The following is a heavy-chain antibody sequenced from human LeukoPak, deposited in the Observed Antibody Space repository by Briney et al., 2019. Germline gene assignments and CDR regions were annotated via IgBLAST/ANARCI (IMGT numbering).Heavy chain of an antibody. J-gene: IGHJ4*02. CDR2: ISYDGSNK. Sequence: GGSLRLSCAASGFTFSSYAMHWVRQAPGKGLEWVAVISYDGSNKYYADSVKGRFTISRDNSKNTLYLQVNSLRAEDTAVYYCARAESDSSGYYYPFDYWGQGTLVTVSS. CDR3: ARAESDSSGYYYPFDY. V-gene: IGHV3-30-3*01. D-gene: IGHD3-22*01. CDR1: GFTFSSYA.